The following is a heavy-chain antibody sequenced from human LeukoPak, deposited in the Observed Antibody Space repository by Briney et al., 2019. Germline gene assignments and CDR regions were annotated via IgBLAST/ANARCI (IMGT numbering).Heavy chain of an antibody. D-gene: IGHD3-9*01. V-gene: IGHV3-23*01. Sequence: GGSLRLSCVASGFTFSRHPMSWVRQAPGNGLELVSAINERGDITKYADSVMRRFTISRDSSKNTLYLQMNSPRAEDTAVYCARGDAISPGRVLEYWGRGTLVTVSS. CDR2: INERGDIT. J-gene: IGHJ4*02. CDR1: GFTFSRHP. CDR3: ARGDAISPGRVLEY.